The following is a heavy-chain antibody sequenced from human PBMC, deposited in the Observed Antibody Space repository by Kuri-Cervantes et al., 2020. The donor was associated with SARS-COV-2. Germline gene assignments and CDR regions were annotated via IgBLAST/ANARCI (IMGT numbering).Heavy chain of an antibody. V-gene: IGHV2-70*12. Sequence: SGPTLVKPTQTLTLTCTFSGFSLSTSGMCVSWIRQPPGKALEWLARIDWDDDKYYSTSLKTRLTISKDTSKNQVVLTMTNMDPVDTATYYCAHSRVGAGRFDYWGQGTLVTVSS. J-gene: IGHJ4*02. D-gene: IGHD1-26*01. CDR3: AHSRVGAGRFDY. CDR1: GFSLSTSGMC. CDR2: IDWDDDK.